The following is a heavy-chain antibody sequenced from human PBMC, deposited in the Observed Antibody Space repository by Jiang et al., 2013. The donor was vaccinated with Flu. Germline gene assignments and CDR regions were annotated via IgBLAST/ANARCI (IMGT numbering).Heavy chain of an antibody. CDR2: TSHDETHK. D-gene: IGHD1-26*01. V-gene: IGHV3-30*03. CDR3: ARDPTRGAPDYFDY. J-gene: IGHJ4*02. CDR1: GFTFSSYG. Sequence: VQLLESGGGVVQPGRSLRLSCAASGFTFSSYGMHWVRQAPGKGLEWVAVTSHDETHKYYADSVRGRFIISRDNSKNTLYLQMSSLRTEDSAVYYCARDPTRGAPDYFDYWDQGTLVTVSS.